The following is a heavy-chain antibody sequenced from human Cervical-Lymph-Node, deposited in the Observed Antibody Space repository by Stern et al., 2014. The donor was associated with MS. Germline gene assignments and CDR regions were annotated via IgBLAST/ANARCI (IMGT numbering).Heavy chain of an antibody. D-gene: IGHD3-22*01. CDR1: GGTFSTYG. CDR3: ARECNYDSSGYYFYY. CDR2: IIPVFGTA. Sequence: VQLVESGAEVKKPGSSVKVSCKASGGTFSTYGISWVRQAPGQGLEWMGGIIPVFGTANYAQKFQGRVTITADESTNTAYMELSSLRSEDTAVYYCARECNYDSSGYYFYYWGQGTLVTVSS. V-gene: IGHV1-69*01. J-gene: IGHJ4*02.